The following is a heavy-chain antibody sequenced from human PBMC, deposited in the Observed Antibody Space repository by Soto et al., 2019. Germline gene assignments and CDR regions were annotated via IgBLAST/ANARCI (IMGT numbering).Heavy chain of an antibody. CDR3: AKESPVMGASHH. Sequence: EVHLLESGGDLVQPGGSLRLSCAASGFTFGRNGMNWVRQAPGKGLEWVSTISGSGNRTWYADSVKGRFTISRDNSKNTMHLQMNSLRVEDTSVYFCAKESPVMGASHHWGRGTLVTVSS. V-gene: IGHV3-23*01. CDR1: GFTFGRNG. J-gene: IGHJ5*02. D-gene: IGHD3-16*01. CDR2: ISGSGNRT.